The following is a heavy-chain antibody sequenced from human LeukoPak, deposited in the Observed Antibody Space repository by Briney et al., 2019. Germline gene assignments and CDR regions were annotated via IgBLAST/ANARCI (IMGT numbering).Heavy chain of an antibody. D-gene: IGHD3-3*01. CDR3: ARGSGYSALDY. CDR1: GFTFSSYS. CDR2: ISSTSTYI. J-gene: IGHJ4*02. V-gene: IGHV3-21*01. Sequence: GGSLRLSCAASGFTFSSYSMDWVRRAPGKGLEWVSPISSTSTYIYYADSVKGRFTISRDNAKNTLYLQMNSLTGEDTAVYYCARGSGYSALDYWGQGTLVTVSS.